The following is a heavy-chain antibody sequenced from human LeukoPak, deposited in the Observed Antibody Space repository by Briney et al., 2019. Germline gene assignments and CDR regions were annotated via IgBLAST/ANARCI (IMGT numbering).Heavy chain of an antibody. V-gene: IGHV4-34*01. CDR3: ARVQSSLMVGYFDY. D-gene: IGHD2-8*01. Sequence: SETLSLTCTVSGGSISSYYWSWIRQPPGKGLEWIGEINHSGSTNYNPSLKSRVTISVDTSKNQFSLKLSSVTAADTAVYYCARVQSSLMVGYFDYWGQGTLVTVSS. J-gene: IGHJ4*02. CDR2: INHSGST. CDR1: GGSISSYY.